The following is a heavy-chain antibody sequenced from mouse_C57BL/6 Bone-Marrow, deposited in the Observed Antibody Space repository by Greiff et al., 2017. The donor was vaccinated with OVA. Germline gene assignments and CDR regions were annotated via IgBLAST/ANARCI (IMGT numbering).Heavy chain of an antibody. CDR1: GYSITSGYD. D-gene: IGHD1-1*01. V-gene: IGHV3-1*01. Sequence: EVKLQESGPGMVKPSQSLSLTCTVTGYSITSGYDWHWIRHFPGNKLEWMGYISYSGSTNYNPSLKSRISITHDTSKNHFFLKLNSVTTEDTATYYCARGDYYGSYWYFDVWGTGTTVTVSS. CDR3: ARGDYYGSYWYFDV. CDR2: ISYSGST. J-gene: IGHJ1*03.